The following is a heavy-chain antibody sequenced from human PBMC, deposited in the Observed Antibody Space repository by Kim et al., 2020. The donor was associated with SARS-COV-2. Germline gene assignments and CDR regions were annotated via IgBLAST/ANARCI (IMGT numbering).Heavy chain of an antibody. CDR2: ISTNGATT. CDR1: GFSFSSYA. J-gene: IGHJ1*01. D-gene: IGHD3-3*02. CDR3: AKESGNSIYAGVVD. Sequence: GGSLRLSCAASGFSFSSYAMNWVRQAPGKGLEWVAGISTNGATTYYADSVKGRFTISRDNSKNTLYLQMNSLRAEDTAVYYCAKESGNSIYAGVVDWG. V-gene: IGHV3-23*01.